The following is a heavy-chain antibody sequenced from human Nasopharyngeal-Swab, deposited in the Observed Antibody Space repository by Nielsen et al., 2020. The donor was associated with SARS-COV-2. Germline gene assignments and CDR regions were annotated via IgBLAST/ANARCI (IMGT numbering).Heavy chain of an antibody. CDR2: ISAYNGNT. CDR1: GYTFTSYG. V-gene: IGHV1-18*01. J-gene: IGHJ4*02. Sequence: ASVKVSCKDSGYTFTSYGISWVRQAPGQGLEWMGWISAYNGNTNYAQKLQGRVTMTTDTSTSTAYMELRSLRSDDTAVYYCARELYDSSGYYWDYWGQGTLVTVSS. CDR3: ARELYDSSGYYWDY. D-gene: IGHD3-22*01.